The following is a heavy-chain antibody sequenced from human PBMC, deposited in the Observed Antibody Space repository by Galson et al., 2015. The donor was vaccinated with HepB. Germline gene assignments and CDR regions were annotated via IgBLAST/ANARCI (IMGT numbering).Heavy chain of an antibody. CDR3: AREGRVAITDFDY. J-gene: IGHJ4*02. Sequence: LRLSCAASGFTFSNYGMHWVRQAPGKGLEWLAVIWYDGSNQYYADSVKGRFTISRDNSKSTLYLQMNSLRAEDTAVYYCAREGRVAITDFDYWGQGTLVTVSS. D-gene: IGHD2-15*01. CDR1: GFTFSNYG. V-gene: IGHV3-33*01. CDR2: IWYDGSNQ.